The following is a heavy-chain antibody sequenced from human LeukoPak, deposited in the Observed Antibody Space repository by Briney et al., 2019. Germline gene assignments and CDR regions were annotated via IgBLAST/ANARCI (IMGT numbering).Heavy chain of an antibody. CDR2: ISYDGSNK. V-gene: IGHV3-30*18. Sequence: GRSLRLSCAASGFTFSSYSMHWVRQAPGKGLEWVAVISYDGSNKYYADSVKGRFTISRDNSKNTLYLQMNSLRAEDTAVYYCAKATGKAAAGPDYFDYWGQGTLVTVSS. CDR3: AKATGKAAAGPDYFDY. D-gene: IGHD6-13*01. CDR1: GFTFSSYS. J-gene: IGHJ4*02.